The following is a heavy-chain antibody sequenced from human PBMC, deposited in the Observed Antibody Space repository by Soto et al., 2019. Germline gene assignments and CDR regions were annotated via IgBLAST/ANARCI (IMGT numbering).Heavy chain of an antibody. J-gene: IGHJ6*02. Sequence: GESLKISWKGSGYIFTDYWIGWVRQLPGKGLEWVGIIYPGDSDTRYSPSFQGHVTITVDKSTSTAYLQWTTLKASDTAMHYCARHICSYRYNCDAQDVSGQGTSVTGS. V-gene: IGHV5-51*01. CDR3: ARHICSYRYNCDAQDV. CDR2: IYPGDSDT. D-gene: IGHD1-1*01. CDR1: GYIFTDYW.